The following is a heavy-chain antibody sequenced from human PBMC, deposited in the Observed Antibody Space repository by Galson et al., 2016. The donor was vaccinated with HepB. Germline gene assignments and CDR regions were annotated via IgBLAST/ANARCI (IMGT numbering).Heavy chain of an antibody. CDR3: VKVGGAGYFDP. CDR1: GDSVSSSSHY. CDR2: IYYRGTT. J-gene: IGHJ5*02. Sequence: ETLSLTCTVSGDSVSSSSHYWAWIRQPPGKGLEWIGNIYYRGTTYYTPSLTSRVTMSVDTSKNQFSLKLSSVTAADTAVYYCVKVGGAGYFDPWGQGTLVTVSS. V-gene: IGHV4-39*07. D-gene: IGHD1-26*01.